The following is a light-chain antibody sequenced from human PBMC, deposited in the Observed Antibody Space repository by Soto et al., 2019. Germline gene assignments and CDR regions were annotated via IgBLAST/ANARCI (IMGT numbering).Light chain of an antibody. CDR3: QSYDNSLSGYV. CDR2: GNI. CDR1: SSNIGAGYD. Sequence: QSVLTQPPTVSGAPGQRVTSSCTGNSSNIGAGYDVHWYQQLPGTAPKLLIYGNINRPSGVPDRFSGSKSGTSGSLAITGHQAEHEADYFCQSYDNSLSGYVFGTGTKHRP. J-gene: IGLJ1*01. V-gene: IGLV1-40*01.